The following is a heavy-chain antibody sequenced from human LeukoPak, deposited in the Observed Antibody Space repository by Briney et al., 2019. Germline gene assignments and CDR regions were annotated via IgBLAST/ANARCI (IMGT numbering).Heavy chain of an antibody. J-gene: IGHJ4*02. Sequence: PGGSLRLSCAASGFTFSSYSMNWVRQAPGKGLEWVSSIGTTSNSMHYADSLKDRFTISRDNAESSLYLQMNSLRVEDTAVYFCAREGITAMADAWNDYWGQGTLVTVSS. CDR3: AREGITAMADAWNDY. V-gene: IGHV3-21*01. D-gene: IGHD5-18*01. CDR1: GFTFSSYS. CDR2: IGTTSNSM.